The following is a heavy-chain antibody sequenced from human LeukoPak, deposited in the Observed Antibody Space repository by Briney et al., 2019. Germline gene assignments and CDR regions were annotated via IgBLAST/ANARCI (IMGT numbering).Heavy chain of an antibody. CDR1: AFTFSSYA. CDR2: ISGSGGST. CDR3: AKETNGCYYGSGSYFGF. J-gene: IGHJ4*02. V-gene: IGHV3-23*01. D-gene: IGHD3-10*01. Sequence: GGSLRLSCAASAFTFSSYAMSWVRQAPGKGLGWVSAISGSGGSTYYADSVKGRFTISRDNSKNTLYLQMNSLRAEDTAVYYCAKETNGCYYGSGSYFGFWGQGTLVTVSS.